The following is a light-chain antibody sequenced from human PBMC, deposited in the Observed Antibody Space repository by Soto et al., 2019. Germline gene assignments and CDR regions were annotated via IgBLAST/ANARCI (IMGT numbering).Light chain of an antibody. CDR3: QQYNSYPRT. V-gene: IGKV1-5*03. J-gene: IGKJ1*01. Sequence: DIQMTQSPSTLSASVGDRVTITCRASQSISSWLAWYQQKPGKAPKLLIYKASSLESGVPSRFSGSGSGTEFTLTISSRQPDDFATYYCQQYNSYPRTVGQGTKVEIK. CDR1: QSISSW. CDR2: KAS.